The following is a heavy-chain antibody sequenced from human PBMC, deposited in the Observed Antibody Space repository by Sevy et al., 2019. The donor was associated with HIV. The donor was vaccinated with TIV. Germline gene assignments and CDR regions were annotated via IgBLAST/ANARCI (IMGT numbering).Heavy chain of an antibody. V-gene: IGHV3-74*01. D-gene: IGHD6-19*01. Sequence: GGSLRLSCAASGFTFSSYWMHWVRQAPGQGLVWVSRINSDGSSTSYADPVKGRFTISRDNAKNTLYLQMNSLRADDRAVYYRARHHSSGRYGLDYYYYYGMEVRGHGNT. CDR1: GFTFSSYW. CDR2: INSDGSST. J-gene: IGHJ6*02. CDR3: ARHHSSGRYGLDYYYYYGMEV.